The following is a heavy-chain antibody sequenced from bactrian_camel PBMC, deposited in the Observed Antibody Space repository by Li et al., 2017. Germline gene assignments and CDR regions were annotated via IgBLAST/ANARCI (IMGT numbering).Heavy chain of an antibody. CDR2: IGRDGST. V-gene: IGHV3S60*01. CDR1: GFRLDASD. J-gene: IGHJ4*01. Sequence: HVQLVESGGASVQAGGSLRLTCTASGFRLDASDAGWFRQAPGNECELVSKIGRDGSTVYLDSVKGRFTISQEKGKNTVYLRMNSLKPDDSGTYICAYESGTTPDLCRRRGPGGYFGQGTQVTVS. D-gene: IGHD7*01.